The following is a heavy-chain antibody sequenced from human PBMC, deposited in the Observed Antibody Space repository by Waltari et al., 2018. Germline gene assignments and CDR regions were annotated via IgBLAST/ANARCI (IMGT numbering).Heavy chain of an antibody. CDR3: ARVRGGTYSSNWYWFDP. CDR1: GGSIRSSF. Sequence: QVQMQESGPGLVKPSETLALTCAVSGGSIRSSFWIWIRQPPGKGLAWVVYIYYSGSANYNPSLKSRVTISVDTSKNQFSLKLSSVTAADTAVYYCARVRGGTYSSNWYWFDPWGQGTLVTVSS. J-gene: IGHJ5*02. D-gene: IGHD6-13*01. CDR2: IYYSGSA. V-gene: IGHV4-59*01.